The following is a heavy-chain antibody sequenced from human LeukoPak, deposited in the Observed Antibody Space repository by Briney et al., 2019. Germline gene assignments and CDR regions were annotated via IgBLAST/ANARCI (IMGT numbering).Heavy chain of an antibody. V-gene: IGHV1-2*02. CDR2: INPNSGGT. CDR1: GYTFTGYY. CDR3: ARDPGANYYDN. Sequence: ASVKVSCKASGYTFTGYYMHWVRQAPGQGLEWMGWINPNSGGTNYARKFQGRVTMTSDTAINTSYMDLRRLTSDDTAVYYCARDPGANYYDNWGQGTLVTVSS. J-gene: IGHJ4*02. D-gene: IGHD7-27*01.